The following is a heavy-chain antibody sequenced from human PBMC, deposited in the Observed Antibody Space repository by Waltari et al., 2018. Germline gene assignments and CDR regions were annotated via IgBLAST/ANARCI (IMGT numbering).Heavy chain of an antibody. J-gene: IGHJ4*02. CDR3: ASYFARVY. Sequence: QVQLQESGPGLVKPSETLSLTCTVSGYSISRGYSWGWIRQPPGKGREWIGSIYHSGSTYYNPSLKSRVTIAVDTSKNQFSLKLSSVTAADTAVYYCASYFARVYWGQGTLVTVSS. D-gene: IGHD3-10*01. CDR1: GYSISRGYS. CDR2: IYHSGST. V-gene: IGHV4-38-2*02.